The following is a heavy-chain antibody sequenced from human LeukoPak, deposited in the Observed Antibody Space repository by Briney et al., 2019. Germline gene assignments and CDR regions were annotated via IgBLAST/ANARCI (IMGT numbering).Heavy chain of an antibody. CDR3: AREGPPGTPFDY. V-gene: IGHV3-64*01. J-gene: IGHJ4*02. D-gene: IGHD1/OR15-1a*01. CDR2: ISSNGGST. CDR1: GFTFSSHA. Sequence: GGSLRLSCAASGFTFSSHAMHWVRQAPGKGLEYVSAISSNGGSTYYANSVKGRFTISRDNSKNTLYLQMGSLRAEDMAVYYCAREGPPGTPFDYWGQGTLVTVSS.